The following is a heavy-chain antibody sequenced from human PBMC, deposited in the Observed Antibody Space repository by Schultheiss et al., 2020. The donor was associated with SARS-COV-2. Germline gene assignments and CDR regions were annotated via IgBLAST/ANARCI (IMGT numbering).Heavy chain of an antibody. CDR3: ARDHIAAAGYFDY. V-gene: IGHV7-4-1*02. J-gene: IGHJ4*02. CDR1: GYTFTSYG. Sequence: ASVKVSCKASGYTFTSYGISWVRQAPGQGLEWMGWINTNTGNPTYAQGFTGRFVFSLDTSVSTAYLQISSLKAEDTAVYYCARDHIAAAGYFDYWGQGTLVTVSS. CDR2: INTNTGNP. D-gene: IGHD6-13*01.